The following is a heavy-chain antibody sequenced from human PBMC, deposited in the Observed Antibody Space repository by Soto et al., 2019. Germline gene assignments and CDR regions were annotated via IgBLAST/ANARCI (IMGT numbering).Heavy chain of an antibody. CDR3: ARGIVRGGFDI. CDR2: IYDTWTT. J-gene: IGHJ3*02. V-gene: IGHV4-30-4*01. CDR1: GCSMSANDYY. Sequence: QVPLQEAGPGLVMPSQTLSLTCTVAGCSMSANDYYWMWLRQSPGQGLQWIGYIYDTWTTSYSPSLKSRVTMSADTSRHQFSLKLTSVTAADTALYFCARGIVRGGFDIWGQGTLVTVSS. D-gene: IGHD3-10*02.